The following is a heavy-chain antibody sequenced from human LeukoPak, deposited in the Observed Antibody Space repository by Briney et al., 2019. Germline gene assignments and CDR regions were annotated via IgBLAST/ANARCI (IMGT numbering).Heavy chain of an antibody. D-gene: IGHD1-26*01. V-gene: IGHV4-4*07. CDR3: ARARIVGATTYYFDY. CDR1: GGSISSYY. CDR2: IYTSGST. Sequence: PSETLSLTCTVSGGSISSYYWSWIRQPAGRGLEWIGRIYTSGSTNYNPSLKSRVTMSVDTSKNQFSLKLSSVTAADTAVYYCARARIVGATTYYFDYWGQGTLVTVSS. J-gene: IGHJ4*02.